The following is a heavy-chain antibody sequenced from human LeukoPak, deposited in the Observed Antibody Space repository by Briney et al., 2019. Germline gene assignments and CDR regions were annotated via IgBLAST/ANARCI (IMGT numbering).Heavy chain of an antibody. CDR1: GFTVSSNY. V-gene: IGHV3-66*01. Sequence: GGSLRLSCAASGFTVSSNYMNWVRQAPGKGLEWVSVIYSGGSTYYADSLKGRFTISRNNSKNTLYLQMNSLRAEDTAVYYCARENMVRGEPHFDYWGQGTLVTVSS. D-gene: IGHD3-10*01. CDR3: ARENMVRGEPHFDY. CDR2: IYSGGST. J-gene: IGHJ4*02.